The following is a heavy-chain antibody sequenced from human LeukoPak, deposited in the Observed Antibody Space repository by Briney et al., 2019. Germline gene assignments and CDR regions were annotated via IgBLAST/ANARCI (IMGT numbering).Heavy chain of an antibody. V-gene: IGHV4-34*01. CDR2: INHSGST. J-gene: IGHJ4*02. D-gene: IGHD4-23*01. CDR1: GGSFSGYY. CDR3: ARGRRRPALTVVTSHYFDY. Sequence: SETLSLTCAVYGGSFSGYYWSWIRQPPGKGLEWIGEINHSGSTNYNPSLKSRVTISVDTSKNQFSLKLSSVTAADTAVYYCARGRRRPALTVVTSHYFDYWGQGTLVTVSS.